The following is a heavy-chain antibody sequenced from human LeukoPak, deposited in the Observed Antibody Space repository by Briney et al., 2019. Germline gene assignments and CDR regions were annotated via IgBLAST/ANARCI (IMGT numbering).Heavy chain of an antibody. D-gene: IGHD4-17*01. CDR1: GGSFSGYY. V-gene: IGHV4-34*01. CDR2: IYHSGST. CDR3: ARDHDYGDYGNDY. J-gene: IGHJ4*02. Sequence: PSETLSLTCAVYGGSFSGYYWSWIRQPPGKGLEWIGSIYHSGSTYYNPSLKSRVTISVDTSKNQFSLKLSSVTAADTAVYYCARDHDYGDYGNDYWGQGTLVTVSS.